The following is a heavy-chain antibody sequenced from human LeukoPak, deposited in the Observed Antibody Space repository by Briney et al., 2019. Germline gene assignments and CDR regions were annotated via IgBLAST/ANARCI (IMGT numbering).Heavy chain of an antibody. J-gene: IGHJ6*02. CDR2: ISSSGSTI. Sequence: GGSLRLSCAASGFTFSDYYMSWIRQAPGKGLEWVSYISSSGSTIYYADSVKGRFAISRDNAKNSLYLQMNSLRAEDTAVYYCARGHYYDSSGYSNGYYGMDVWGQGTTVTVSS. CDR3: ARGHYYDSSGYSNGYYGMDV. V-gene: IGHV3-11*01. D-gene: IGHD3-22*01. CDR1: GFTFSDYY.